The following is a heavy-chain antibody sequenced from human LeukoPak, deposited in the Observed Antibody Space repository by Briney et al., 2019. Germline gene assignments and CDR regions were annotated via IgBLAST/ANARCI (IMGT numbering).Heavy chain of an antibody. D-gene: IGHD3-16*02. V-gene: IGHV4-59*01. CDR1: GGSISSYY. J-gene: IGHJ3*02. Sequence: SETLSLTCTVSGGSISSYYWSWIRQPPGKGLEWIGYIYCSGSTNYNPSLKSRVTISVDTSKNQFSLKLSSVTAADTAVYYCARANSYDYVWGSYRHAFDIWGQGTMVTVSS. CDR2: IYCSGST. CDR3: ARANSYDYVWGSYRHAFDI.